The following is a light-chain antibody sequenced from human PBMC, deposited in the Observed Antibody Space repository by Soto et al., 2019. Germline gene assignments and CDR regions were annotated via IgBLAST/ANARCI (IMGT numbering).Light chain of an antibody. CDR2: RAF. Sequence: EIVLTQSPGTLSLSPGETATLSCRASQSVARDLSWYQQKPGQAPRLLISRAFIGATGIPDRFSGSGSGTDFTLTISRLEPEDFAVYHCQQYGALPPTFGQGTRVEIK. CDR1: QSVARD. CDR3: QQYGALPPT. V-gene: IGKV3-20*01. J-gene: IGKJ1*01.